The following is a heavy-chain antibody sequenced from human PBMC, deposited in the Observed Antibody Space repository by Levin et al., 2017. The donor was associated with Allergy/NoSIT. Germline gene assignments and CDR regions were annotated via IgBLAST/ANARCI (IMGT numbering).Heavy chain of an antibody. CDR3: ATRATLTSCYSGLCY. J-gene: IGHJ4*02. Sequence: GGSLRLSCSASGFSFTGSWIHWVRQAPGKGLEWVGRIKRVAEGAAAEYTAPVQGRFTISRDDSKNTVYLQMNSLSIEDTAVYYCATRATLTSCYSGLCYWGRGTLVTVSS. V-gene: IGHV3-15*01. D-gene: IGHD2-2*01. CDR2: IKRVAEGAAA. CDR1: GFSFTGSW.